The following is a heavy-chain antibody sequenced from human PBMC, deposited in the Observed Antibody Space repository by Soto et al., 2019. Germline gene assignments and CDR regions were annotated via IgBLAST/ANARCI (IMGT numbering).Heavy chain of an antibody. J-gene: IGHJ6*02. D-gene: IGHD1-26*01. CDR1: GGSIRSYY. CDR2: IYTSGST. Sequence: PSETLSLTCNVSGGSIRSYYWSWVRQPAGKPLEWIGRIYTSGSTNYNPSLKSRVSMSVDTSKNQFSLEVTSVTAADTVVYYCAREGASGFGMDVWGQGTTVTVSS. CDR3: AREGASGFGMDV. V-gene: IGHV4-4*07.